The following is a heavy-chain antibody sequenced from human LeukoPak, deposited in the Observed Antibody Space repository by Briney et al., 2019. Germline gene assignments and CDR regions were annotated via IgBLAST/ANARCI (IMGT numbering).Heavy chain of an antibody. V-gene: IGHV1-18*01. CDR3: AREYRRDQGTMIGY. D-gene: IGHD3-22*01. CDR2: ISAYNGNT. J-gene: IGHJ4*02. CDR1: GYTFTSYG. Sequence: GASVKVSCKASGYTFTSYGISWVRQAPGQGLEWMGWISAYNGNTNYAQKLQGRVTMTTDTSTSTAYMELRSLRSDDTAVCYCAREYRRDQGTMIGYWGQGTLVTVSS.